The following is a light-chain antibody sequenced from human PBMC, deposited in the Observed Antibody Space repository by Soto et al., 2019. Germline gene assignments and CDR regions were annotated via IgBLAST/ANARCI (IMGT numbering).Light chain of an antibody. Sequence: QSVLTQPPSASGSPGQSVTISCTGTKNDIGVYDFVSWYQHHPGKAPRLIIYEVVQLPSGVPDRFSGSKSGNTASLTVSGLQAADEADYFCKSYAGSNTYVFGSGTQLTVL. CDR2: EVV. J-gene: IGLJ7*01. CDR3: KSYAGSNTYV. V-gene: IGLV2-8*01. CDR1: KNDIGVYDF.